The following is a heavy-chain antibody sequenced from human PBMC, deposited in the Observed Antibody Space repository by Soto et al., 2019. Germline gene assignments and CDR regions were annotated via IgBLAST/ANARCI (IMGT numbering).Heavy chain of an antibody. Sequence: QVQLVQSGAEVKKPGASVKVSCKASGYTFTGYYMHWVRQAPGQGLEWMGWINPNSGGTNYAQKFQGRVTMTRDTSISTAYMELSRLRSDDTAVYYCARDSQAVVPAAPMGNYYYYYGMDVWGQGTTVTVSS. CDR2: INPNSGGT. D-gene: IGHD2-2*01. J-gene: IGHJ6*02. CDR1: GYTFTGYY. CDR3: ARDSQAVVPAAPMGNYYYYYGMDV. V-gene: IGHV1-2*02.